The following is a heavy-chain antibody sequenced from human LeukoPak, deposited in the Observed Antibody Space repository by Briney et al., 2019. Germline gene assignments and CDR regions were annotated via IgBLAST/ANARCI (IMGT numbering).Heavy chain of an antibody. CDR1: GGSISSSSYY. CDR2: IYYSGST. V-gene: IGHV4-39*01. CDR3: ARQNSSGKRLGAFDI. J-gene: IGHJ3*02. Sequence: PSETLSLTCTVSGGSISSSSYYWGWIRQPPGTGLEWIGSIYYSGSTYYNPSLKSRVTISVDTSKNQFSLKLSSVTAADTAVYYCARQNSSGKRLGAFDIWGQGTMVTVSS. D-gene: IGHD6-19*01.